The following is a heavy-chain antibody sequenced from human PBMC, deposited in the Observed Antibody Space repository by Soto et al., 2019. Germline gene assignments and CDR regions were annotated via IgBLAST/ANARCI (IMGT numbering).Heavy chain of an antibody. CDR2: ITGSGGGT. Sequence: EVQLLVSGGGLVQPGGSLRLSCAASGFTFSNYAMTWVRQAPGKGLEWVSVITGSGGGTYFVDSVKGRFTNSRDNSKNTVYLQMNSLRAEDTAVYYCAKRPLAAAGFDYWGQGTLVTVSS. D-gene: IGHD6-13*01. CDR1: GFTFSNYA. J-gene: IGHJ4*02. CDR3: AKRPLAAAGFDY. V-gene: IGHV3-23*01.